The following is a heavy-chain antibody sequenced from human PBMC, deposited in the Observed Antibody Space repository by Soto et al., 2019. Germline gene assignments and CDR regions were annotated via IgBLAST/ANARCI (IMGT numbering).Heavy chain of an antibody. J-gene: IGHJ4*02. CDR1: GFTFNGYA. Sequence: GGSLVLSCAASGFTFNGYAMSWVLQASGKGLEWVSTISGTGSSTYYADSVKGRFTISRDNSRNTLYLQMNSLRAEDTALHYCAKLPYYYDSSGYRPFDYWGQGT. D-gene: IGHD3-22*01. CDR3: AKLPYYYDSSGYRPFDY. CDR2: ISGTGSST. V-gene: IGHV3-23*01.